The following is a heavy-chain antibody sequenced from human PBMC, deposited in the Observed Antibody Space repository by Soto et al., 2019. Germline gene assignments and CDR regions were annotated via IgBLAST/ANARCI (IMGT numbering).Heavy chain of an antibody. J-gene: IGHJ4*02. CDR1: GYTFTGYY. CDR2: INPNSGGT. CDR3: ARDSVRKYYYGSGSLYHFDY. D-gene: IGHD3-10*01. V-gene: IGHV1-2*04. Sequence: QVQLVQSGAEVKKPGASVKVSCKASGYTFTGYYMHWVRQAPGQGLEWMGWINPNSGGTNYAQKVQGWVTMTRDTSISTAYMELSRLRSDDTAVYYCARDSVRKYYYGSGSLYHFDYWGQGTLVTVSS.